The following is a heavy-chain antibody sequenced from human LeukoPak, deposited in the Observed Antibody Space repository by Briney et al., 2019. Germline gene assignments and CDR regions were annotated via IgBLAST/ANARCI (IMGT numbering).Heavy chain of an antibody. CDR3: ARYTSVWQQPSY. CDR1: GCTFTGYY. CDR2: INPNSGGT. J-gene: IGHJ4*02. V-gene: IGHV1-2*06. Sequence: ASVKVSCKASGCTFTGYYMHWVRQAPGQGLEWMGRINPNSGGTNYAQKFQGRVTMTRDTSISTAYMELSRLRSDDTAVYYCARYTSVWQQPSYWGQGTLVTVSS. D-gene: IGHD6-13*01.